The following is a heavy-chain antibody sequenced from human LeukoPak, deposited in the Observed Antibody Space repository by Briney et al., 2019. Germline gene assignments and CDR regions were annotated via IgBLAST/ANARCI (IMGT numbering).Heavy chain of an antibody. J-gene: IGHJ4*02. Sequence: ASVKVSCKASGYTFTGYYMHWVRQAPGQGLEWMGRINPNSGGTNYAQKFQGRVTITADKSTSTAYMELSSLRSEDTAVYYCARERVAARSGTFDYWGQGTLVTVSS. V-gene: IGHV1-2*06. D-gene: IGHD6-13*01. CDR1: GYTFTGYY. CDR2: INPNSGGT. CDR3: ARERVAARSGTFDY.